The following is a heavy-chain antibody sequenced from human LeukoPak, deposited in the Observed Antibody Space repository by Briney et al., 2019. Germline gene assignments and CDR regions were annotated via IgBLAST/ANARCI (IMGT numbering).Heavy chain of an antibody. D-gene: IGHD1-1*01. Sequence: SLRLSCGASGFTFSNQWMGWLRQAPENGLEWVSGIKWNGGSTAYAYYVKGRFTISRDNDKDSLYLQMNSLRDEDTALYYCARELERYYYYNYMDVWGKGTTVTVSS. CDR2: IKWNGGST. J-gene: IGHJ6*03. CDR3: ARELERYYYYNYMDV. V-gene: IGHV3-20*04. CDR1: GFTFSNQW.